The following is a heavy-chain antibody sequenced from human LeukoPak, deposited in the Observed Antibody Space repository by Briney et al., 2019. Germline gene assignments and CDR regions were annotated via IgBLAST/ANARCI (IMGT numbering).Heavy chain of an antibody. CDR1: GGSISSGGYY. Sequence: PSETLSLTCTVSGGSISSGGYYWSWIRQHPGKGLEWIGYIYYSGSTYYNPSLKSRVTISVDTSKNQFSLKLSSVTAADTAVYYCARGIAWFGDHPLPDAFDIWGQRTMVTVSS. J-gene: IGHJ3*02. CDR3: ARGIAWFGDHPLPDAFDI. D-gene: IGHD3-10*01. V-gene: IGHV4-31*03. CDR2: IYYSGST.